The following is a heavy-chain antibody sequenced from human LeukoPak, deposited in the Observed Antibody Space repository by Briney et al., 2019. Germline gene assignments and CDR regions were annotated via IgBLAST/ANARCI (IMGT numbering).Heavy chain of an antibody. J-gene: IGHJ4*02. CDR3: ARQGAYDLDY. V-gene: IGHV4-59*08. D-gene: IGHD5-12*01. CDR1: GASISSYY. CDR2: IYYSGIM. Sequence: KPSETLSLTCTVSGASISSYYWSWIRQPPGKGLEWIGYIYYSGIMNYNPSLRSRVTISVDTSKNQFSLKLSSVTTADTAVYYCARQGAYDLDYWGQGTLVTVSS.